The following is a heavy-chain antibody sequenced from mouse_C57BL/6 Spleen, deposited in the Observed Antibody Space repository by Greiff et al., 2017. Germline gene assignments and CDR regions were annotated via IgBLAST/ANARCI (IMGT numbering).Heavy chain of an antibody. CDR2: INPNNGGT. V-gene: IGHV1-22*01. D-gene: IGHD1-1*01. CDR3: ARELYYYRGYAMDY. J-gene: IGHJ4*01. Sequence: VQLQQSGPELVKPGASVQMSCKASGYTFTDYNMHWVKQSHGKSLEWIGYINPNNGGTSYNQKFKGQATLTVNKSSSTAYMELRSLTSEDSAVYYCARELYYYRGYAMDYWGQGISVTVSS. CDR1: GYTFTDYN.